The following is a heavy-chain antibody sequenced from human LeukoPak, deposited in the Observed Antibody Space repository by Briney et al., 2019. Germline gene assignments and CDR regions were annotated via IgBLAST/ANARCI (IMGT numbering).Heavy chain of an antibody. J-gene: IGHJ5*02. D-gene: IGHD2-2*01. CDR1: GDSISSNSVT. CDR3: ARRLTQYDCFDP. V-gene: IGHV6-1*01. CDR2: TYYSSTWYN. Sequence: SQTLSLTCAVSGDSISSNSVTWNWIRQSPSRGLEWLGRTYYSSTWYNDYAVSVRGRITVNPDTSKNQFSLHLNSVTPEHTAVYYCARRLTQYDCFDPWGQGILVTVSS.